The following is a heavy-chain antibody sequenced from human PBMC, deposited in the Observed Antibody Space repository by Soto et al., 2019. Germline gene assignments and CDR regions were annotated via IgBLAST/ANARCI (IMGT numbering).Heavy chain of an antibody. CDR1: GGTFSSYT. CDR3: ARCSGGSCYFDY. V-gene: IGHV1-69*02. J-gene: IGHJ4*02. D-gene: IGHD2-15*01. CDR2: IIPILGIA. Sequence: QVQLVQSGAEVKKPGSSVKVSCKASGGTFSSYTISWVRQAPGQGLEWMGRIIPILGIANYAQKFQGRVTITADKSTSTAYMELSSLRSEDTAVYYCARCSGGSCYFDYGGQGTLVTVSS.